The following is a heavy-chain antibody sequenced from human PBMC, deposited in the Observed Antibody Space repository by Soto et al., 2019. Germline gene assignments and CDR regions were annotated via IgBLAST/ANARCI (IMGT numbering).Heavy chain of an antibody. CDR3: ARDSSGSSGYYPPHFDY. V-gene: IGHV4-31*01. J-gene: IGHJ4*02. D-gene: IGHD3-22*01. CDR1: GGSISSGGYY. CDR2: IYYSGST. Sequence: QVQLQESGPGLVKPSQTLSLTCTVSGGSISSGGYYWSWIRQHPGKGLEWIGYIYYSGSTYYNPSRKSPVTISVDTSKNQFPLKLSSVTAADTAVYYCARDSSGSSGYYPPHFDYWGQGTLVTVSS.